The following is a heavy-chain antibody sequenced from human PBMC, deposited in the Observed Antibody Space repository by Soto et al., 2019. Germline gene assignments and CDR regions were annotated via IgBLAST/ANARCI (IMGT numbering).Heavy chain of an antibody. CDR3: ARDNGDGYCSSTGCYEAGYYYYMDV. J-gene: IGHJ6*03. V-gene: IGHV1-3*01. Sequence: QVQLVQSGAEVKKPGASVKVSCKASGYTFTSYAMHWVRQAPGQRLEWMGWINAGNGNTKYSQKFQGRVTITRDTSASTAYMELSGLRSEDTAVYYCARDNGDGYCSSTGCYEAGYYYYMDVWGKGTTVTVSS. CDR2: INAGNGNT. D-gene: IGHD2-2*03. CDR1: GYTFTSYA.